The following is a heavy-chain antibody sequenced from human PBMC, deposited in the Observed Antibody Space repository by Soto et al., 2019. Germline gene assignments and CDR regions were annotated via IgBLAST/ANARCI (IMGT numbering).Heavy chain of an antibody. J-gene: IGHJ6*03. CDR2: ISSSSSTI. CDR1: GFTFSSYS. D-gene: IGHD1-20*01. V-gene: IGHV3-48*01. CDR3: ARDAVTGTTGLYYYYYMDV. Sequence: GGSLRLSCAASGFTFSSYSRNWVRQAPGKGLEWVSYISSSSSTIYYADSVKGRFTISRDNAKNSLYLQMNSLRAEDTAVYYCARDAVTGTTGLYYYYYMDVWGKGTTVTVSS.